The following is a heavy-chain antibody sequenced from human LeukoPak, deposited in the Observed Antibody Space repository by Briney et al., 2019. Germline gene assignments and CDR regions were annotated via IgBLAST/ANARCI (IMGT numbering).Heavy chain of an antibody. CDR3: ARDFVRPLYFDY. J-gene: IGHJ4*02. CDR2: ISGSGGST. CDR1: GFTFSSYA. V-gene: IGHV3-23*01. D-gene: IGHD3-10*02. Sequence: PGGSLRLSCAASGFTFSSYAMSWVRQAPGKGLEWVSAISGSGGSTYYADSVKGRFTISRDNSKNTLYLQMNSLRAEDTAVYYCARDFVRPLYFDYWGQGILVTVSS.